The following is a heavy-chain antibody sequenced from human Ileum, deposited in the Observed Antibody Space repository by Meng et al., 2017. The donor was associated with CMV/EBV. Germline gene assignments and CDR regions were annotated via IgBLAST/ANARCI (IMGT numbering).Heavy chain of an antibody. J-gene: IGHJ4*02. CDR3: ARSLGYCRSSTCFRPFDC. CDR2: IIPILGIA. D-gene: IGHD2-2*01. CDR1: SSSHT. V-gene: IGHV1-69*02. Sequence: SSSHTISWVRQAPGQGLEWMGRIIPILGIANYAQKFQDRVTITADKSTSTAYMELSSLRSEDTAVYYCARSLGYCRSSTCFRPFDCWGQGTLVTVSS.